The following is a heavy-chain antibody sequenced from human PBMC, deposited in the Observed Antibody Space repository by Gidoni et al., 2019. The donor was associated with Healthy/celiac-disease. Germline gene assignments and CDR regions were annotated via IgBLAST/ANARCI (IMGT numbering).Heavy chain of an antibody. J-gene: IGHJ4*02. CDR3: ARHALDTAMVISFSYFDY. Sequence: QLQLQESGPGLVKPSETLSLTCTVSGGSISRSSYYWGWIRQPPGKGLEWIGSIYYSGSTYYNPSLKSRVTISVDTSKNQFSLKLSSVTAADTAVYYCARHALDTAMVISFSYFDYWGQGTLVTVSS. CDR1: GGSISRSSYY. D-gene: IGHD5-18*01. CDR2: IYYSGST. V-gene: IGHV4-39*01.